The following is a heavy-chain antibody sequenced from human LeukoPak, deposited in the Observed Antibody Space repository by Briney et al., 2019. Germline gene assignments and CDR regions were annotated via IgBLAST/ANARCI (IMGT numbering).Heavy chain of an antibody. CDR1: GGTFSRYA. Sequence: SVKVSCKASGGTFSRYAISWVRQAPGQGLEWMGGIIPIFGTANYAQKFQGRVTITTDESTSTAYMELSSLRSEDTAVYYCARTEAARRTIYYYYYMDVWGKGTTVTVSS. CDR2: IIPIFGTA. D-gene: IGHD6-6*01. CDR3: ARTEAARRTIYYYYYMDV. J-gene: IGHJ6*03. V-gene: IGHV1-69*05.